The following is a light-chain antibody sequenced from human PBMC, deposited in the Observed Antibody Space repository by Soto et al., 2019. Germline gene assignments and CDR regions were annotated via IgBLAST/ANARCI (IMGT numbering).Light chain of an antibody. V-gene: IGKV1-5*03. CDR2: KAS. CDR3: QQYNSYWT. Sequence: DIRITQSPSTLSASVGDRVTITCRASQSISSWLAWYQQKPGKAPKLLIYKASSLESGVPSRFSGSGSGTEITLTISSLQPDDFATYYCQQYNSYWTFCQGTKVDI. J-gene: IGKJ1*01. CDR1: QSISSW.